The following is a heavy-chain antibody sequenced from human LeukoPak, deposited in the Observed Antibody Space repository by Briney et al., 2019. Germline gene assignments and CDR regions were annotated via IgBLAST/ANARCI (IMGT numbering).Heavy chain of an antibody. V-gene: IGHV3-30*18. J-gene: IGHJ4*02. CDR3: AKDARRGYFDY. CDR1: GFTFSSYG. CDR2: ISDHGSNK. Sequence: GRSLRLSCAASGFTFSSYGMHWVRQAPGKGLEWVAVISDHGSNKYYADSVEGRFTISRDSSKNTLYLQMNSLRAEDTAVYYCAKDARRGYFDYWGQGTLVTVSS.